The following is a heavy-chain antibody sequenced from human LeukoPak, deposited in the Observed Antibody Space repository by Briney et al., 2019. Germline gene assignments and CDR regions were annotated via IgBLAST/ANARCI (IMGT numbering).Heavy chain of an antibody. CDR2: ISSSRSSI. V-gene: IGHV3-21*04. Sequence: PGGSLRLSCAASGFTFSSYTMNWVRQAPGKGLEWVSSISSSRSSIYYADSVKGRFTISRDNSKNTLYLQMNSLRAEDTAIYYCARDRRLASFDYGGQGTLVTVSS. D-gene: IGHD6-25*01. CDR1: GFTFSSYT. J-gene: IGHJ4*02. CDR3: ARDRRLASFDY.